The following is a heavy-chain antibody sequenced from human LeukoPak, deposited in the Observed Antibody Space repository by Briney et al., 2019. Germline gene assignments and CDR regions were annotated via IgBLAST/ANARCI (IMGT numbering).Heavy chain of an antibody. Sequence: RGSLTLSCAASGFTFSSFAMSWVRQAPGKGLEWVSAIGGGGVDTYYADSVKGRFTISRDNSKDTLYLQMNSLRAEDTAVYYCAKRGESCSSTNCLKYYFDYWGQGALVADSS. J-gene: IGHJ4*02. CDR3: AKRGESCSSTNCLKYYFDY. CDR2: IGGGGVDT. CDR1: GFTFSSFA. D-gene: IGHD2-2*01. V-gene: IGHV3-23*01.